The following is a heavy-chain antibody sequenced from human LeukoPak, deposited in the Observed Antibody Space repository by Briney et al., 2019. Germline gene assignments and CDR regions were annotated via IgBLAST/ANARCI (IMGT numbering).Heavy chain of an antibody. Sequence: SVKVSCKASGGTFSSYAISWVRQAPGQGLEWMGRIIPIFGTANYAQKFQGRVTITTDESTSTAYMELSSLGSEDTAVYYCATALDLWFGELFYMDVWGKGTTVTVS. D-gene: IGHD3-10*01. V-gene: IGHV1-69*05. CDR1: GGTFSSYA. CDR3: ATALDLWFGELFYMDV. CDR2: IIPIFGTA. J-gene: IGHJ6*03.